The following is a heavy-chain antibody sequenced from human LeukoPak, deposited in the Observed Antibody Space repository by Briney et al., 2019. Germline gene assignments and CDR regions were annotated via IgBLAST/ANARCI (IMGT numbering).Heavy chain of an antibody. D-gene: IGHD6-19*01. J-gene: IGHJ3*02. CDR2: ISAGGESK. CDR3: AKDPSSGWYVNAFDM. Sequence: GRSLRRYCAASGFTFDDYAMHWVRQAPGKGLTWVSSISAGGESKHYADSVEGRFTISRDNSKNTMYLQMNSLRAEDTAVYYCAKDPSSGWYVNAFDMWGQGTVVTVSS. V-gene: IGHV3-23*01. CDR1: GFTFDDYA.